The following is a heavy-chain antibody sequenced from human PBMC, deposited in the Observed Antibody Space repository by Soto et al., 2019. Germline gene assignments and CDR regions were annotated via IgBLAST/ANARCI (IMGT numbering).Heavy chain of an antibody. D-gene: IGHD3-22*01. CDR1: GGSISSYY. Sequence: SETLSLTCTVSGGSISSYYWSWIRQPAGKGLEWIGRIYTSGSTNYNPSLKSRVTMSVDTSKNQFSLKLSSVTAADTAVYYCASIDSSGYYPRSYYYGMDVWGQGTTVTVSS. J-gene: IGHJ6*02. CDR3: ASIDSSGYYPRSYYYGMDV. V-gene: IGHV4-4*07. CDR2: IYTSGST.